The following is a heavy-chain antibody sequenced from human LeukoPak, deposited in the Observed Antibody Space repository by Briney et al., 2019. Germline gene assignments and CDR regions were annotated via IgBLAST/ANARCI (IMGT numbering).Heavy chain of an antibody. V-gene: IGHV3-30*19. CDR2: ISYDGSNK. D-gene: IGHD4-17*01. CDR3: ARDMTTVTTSHFDY. Sequence: PGGSLRLSCAASGFTFSSYGMHWVRQAPGKGLEWVAVISYDGSNKYYADSVKGRFTISRDNSKNTLYLQMNSLRAEDTAVYYCARDMTTVTTSHFDYWGQGTLVTVSS. J-gene: IGHJ4*02. CDR1: GFTFSSYG.